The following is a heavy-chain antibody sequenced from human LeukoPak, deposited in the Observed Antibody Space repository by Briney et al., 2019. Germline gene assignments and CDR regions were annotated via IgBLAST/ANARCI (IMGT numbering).Heavy chain of an antibody. CDR3: ASSPHYDAFDI. V-gene: IGHV4-4*07. CDR2: ISPSGST. Sequence: SETLSLTCTVSGGSISNYYWSWIRQPAGKGLEWIGRISPSGSTNSNPSLKSRVTISVDRSKNQFSLKLSSVTAADTAVYYCASSPHYDAFDIWGQGTMVTVSS. CDR1: GGSISNYY. J-gene: IGHJ3*02.